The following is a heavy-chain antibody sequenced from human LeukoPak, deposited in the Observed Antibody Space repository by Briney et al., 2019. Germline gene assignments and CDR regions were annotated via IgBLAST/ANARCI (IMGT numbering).Heavy chain of an antibody. J-gene: IGHJ4*02. CDR3: AREGGDFWSGYLGLDY. D-gene: IGHD3-3*01. CDR2: INSDGSST. Sequence: GGSLRLSCAASGFTFSSYWVHWVRQAPGKGLVWVSRINSDGSSTSYADSVKGRFTISRDNAKNTLYLQMNSLRAEDTAVYYCAREGGDFWSGYLGLDYWGQGTLVTVSS. V-gene: IGHV3-74*01. CDR1: GFTFSSYW.